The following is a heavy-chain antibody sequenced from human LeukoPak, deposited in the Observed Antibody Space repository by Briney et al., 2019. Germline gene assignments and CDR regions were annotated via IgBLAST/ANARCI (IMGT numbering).Heavy chain of an antibody. J-gene: IGHJ4*02. D-gene: IGHD4-23*01. Sequence: NPGGSLRLSCAASGFTFSRYDMNWVRQAPGKGLEWVSSISSSSSYIFYAGSVKGRFTISRDNTKNSLYLQMNGLGAEDTAVYYCARVSTVVTPGYWGQGTLVTVSS. CDR2: ISSSSSYI. CDR3: ARVSTVVTPGY. V-gene: IGHV3-21*01. CDR1: GFTFSRYD.